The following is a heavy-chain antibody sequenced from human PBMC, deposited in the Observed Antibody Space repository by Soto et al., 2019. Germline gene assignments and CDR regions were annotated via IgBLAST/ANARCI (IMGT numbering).Heavy chain of an antibody. Sequence: ASVKVSCKASGYTFTSYGISWVRQAPGQGLEWMGWISAYNGNTNYAQKLQGRVTMTTDTSTSTAYMELRSLRSDDTAVYYCARDRVVYSSSSGSYYYYGMDVWGQGTTVTVSS. V-gene: IGHV1-18*01. J-gene: IGHJ6*02. CDR2: ISAYNGNT. D-gene: IGHD6-6*01. CDR3: ARDRVVYSSSSGSYYYYGMDV. CDR1: GYTFTSYG.